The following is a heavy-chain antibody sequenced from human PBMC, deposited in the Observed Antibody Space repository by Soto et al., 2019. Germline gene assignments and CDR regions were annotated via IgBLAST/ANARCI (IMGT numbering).Heavy chain of an antibody. D-gene: IGHD1-26*01. CDR2: LRYDGSNK. V-gene: IGHV3-33*01. CDR1: GFRFSGFG. J-gene: IGHJ4*02. CDR3: ASDGVGATTFDGYFDY. Sequence: QVQLVESGGGVVQPGRSLRLSCAASGFRFSGFGMHWVRQAPGKGLEWVAILRYDGSNKYYADSVKGRFTISRDNSQNTLYLQMDSLRVEDTAVYYCASDGVGATTFDGYFDYWGQGILVTVSS.